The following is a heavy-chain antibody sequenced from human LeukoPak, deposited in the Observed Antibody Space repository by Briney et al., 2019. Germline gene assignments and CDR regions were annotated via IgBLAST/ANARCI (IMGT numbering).Heavy chain of an antibody. D-gene: IGHD3-3*01. CDR2: IYYSGST. CDR3: ARVHYDFWSGYYLDY. CDR1: GGSISSYY. Sequence: KPSETLSLTCTVSGGSISSYYWSWIRQPPGKGLEWIGYIYYSGSTNYNPSLKSRVTISVDTSKNQFSLKLSSVTAADTAVYYCARVHYDFWSGYYLDYWGQGTLVTVSS. V-gene: IGHV4-59*01. J-gene: IGHJ4*02.